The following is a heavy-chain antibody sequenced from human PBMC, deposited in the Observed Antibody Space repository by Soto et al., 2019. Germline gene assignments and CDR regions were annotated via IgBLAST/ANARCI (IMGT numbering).Heavy chain of an antibody. J-gene: IGHJ1*01. CDR2: IIPIAGVA. D-gene: IGHD6-19*01. CDR3: ARDYLAGLDQ. CDR1: GGPFSTYT. V-gene: IGHV1-69*04. Sequence: ASVKVSCKASGGPFSTYTISWVRQAPGQGLEWVGRIIPIAGVAFSAQKFQGRVTITADKSTTTAYMELHSLKSEDTAVYYCARDYLAGLDQWGQGFLVTVSS.